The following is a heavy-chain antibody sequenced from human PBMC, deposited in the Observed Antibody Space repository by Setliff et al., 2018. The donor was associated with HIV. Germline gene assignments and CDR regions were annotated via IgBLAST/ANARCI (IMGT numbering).Heavy chain of an antibody. CDR3: ARSYYGSTTSYGMDV. Sequence: PGGSLRLSCVASGFTFSNYWMSWVRQAPGKGLEWVANIKQDGSAKFYVDSVKGRFTISRDNTKNSLYLQMDSLRAEDTAVYYCARSYYGSTTSYGMDVWGQGTTVTVSS. V-gene: IGHV3-7*01. CDR1: GFTFSNYW. D-gene: IGHD3-10*01. J-gene: IGHJ6*02. CDR2: IKQDGSAK.